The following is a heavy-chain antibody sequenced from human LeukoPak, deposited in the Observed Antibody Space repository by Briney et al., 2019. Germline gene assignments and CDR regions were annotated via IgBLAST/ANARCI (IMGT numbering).Heavy chain of an antibody. V-gene: IGHV5-51*01. D-gene: IGHD2-15*01. CDR3: ARHPYCSGSSCYEAGFADY. J-gene: IGHJ4*02. CDR1: GYSFTKYW. CDR2: IYPGDSDT. Sequence: GESLKISCKGSGYSFTKYWIGWVRQMPGKGLELMGIIYPGDSDTRYSPPFQGQVTISADASITTAYLQWSTLKASDTAMYYCARHPYCSGSSCYEAGFADYWGQGTLVTVSS.